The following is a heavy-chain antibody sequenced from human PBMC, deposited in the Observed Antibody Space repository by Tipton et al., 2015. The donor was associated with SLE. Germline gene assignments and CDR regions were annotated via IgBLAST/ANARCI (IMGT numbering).Heavy chain of an antibody. D-gene: IGHD4-23*01. Sequence: PGLVKPSQTLSLTCAISGDSVSSNSATWNWIRQSPSRGLEWLGRTYYRSKWHNNYAVFVKSRITFNADTSKNQVSLHLHSVTPEDTAVYYCARATGTATVVTPNWFGPWGQGTQVTVSS. J-gene: IGHJ5*02. CDR2: TYYRSKWHN. CDR1: GDSVSSNSAT. CDR3: ARATGTATVVTPNWFGP. V-gene: IGHV6-1*01.